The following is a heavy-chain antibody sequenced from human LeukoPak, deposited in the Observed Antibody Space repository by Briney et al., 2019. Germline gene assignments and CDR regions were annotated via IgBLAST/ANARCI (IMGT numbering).Heavy chain of an antibody. D-gene: IGHD5-12*01. V-gene: IGHV4-31*03. CDR1: GGSISSGGYY. CDR3: ARGSNSGPDAFDI. CDR2: TYYTGSA. Sequence: SETLSLTCTVSGGSISSGGYYWSWIRQHPGKGLEWIGYTYYTGSAYYNPSLRSRLTILLDTSKSQFSLKLSSVTAADTAVYYCARGSNSGPDAFDIWGQGTMVTVSS. J-gene: IGHJ3*02.